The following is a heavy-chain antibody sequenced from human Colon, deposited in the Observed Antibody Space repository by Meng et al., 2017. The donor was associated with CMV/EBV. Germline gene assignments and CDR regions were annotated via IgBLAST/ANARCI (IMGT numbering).Heavy chain of an antibody. CDR2: MNPQSGGT. CDR3: ARGRVTTEGGRS. Sequence: AAVTVSCKASGCTFTTYDINWVRQAPGQGLEWMGWMNPQSGGTAYAQKFQGRVTMTRDTSITTAYLELRNLTSEDTAVYFFARGRVTTEGGRSWGQGTLVTVSS. V-gene: IGHV1-8*01. D-gene: IGHD2-21*02. CDR1: GCTFTTYD. J-gene: IGHJ4*02.